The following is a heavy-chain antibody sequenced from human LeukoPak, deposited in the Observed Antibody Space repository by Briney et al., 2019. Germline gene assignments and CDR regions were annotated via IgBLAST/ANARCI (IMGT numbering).Heavy chain of an antibody. D-gene: IGHD3-10*01. J-gene: IGHJ4*02. V-gene: IGHV3-7*01. CDR1: GFTFSTFW. CDR2: IKQDASEK. Sequence: GGSLRLSCAASGFTFSTFWMTWVRQAPGKGLEWVANIKQDASEKYYVDSVKGRFTISRDNAKNSLYLQMNSLRAEDTAVYYCGRAAPYYYGSGSYIYYFDYWGQGTLVTVSS. CDR3: GRAAPYYYGSGSYIYYFDY.